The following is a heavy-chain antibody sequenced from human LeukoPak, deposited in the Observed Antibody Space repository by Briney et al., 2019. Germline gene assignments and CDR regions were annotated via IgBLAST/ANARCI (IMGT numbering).Heavy chain of an antibody. CDR2: IYYSGST. CDR1: GGSISSYY. V-gene: IGHV4-59*01. D-gene: IGHD4-23*01. CDR3: ARKGATAGGTRAFDI. J-gene: IGHJ3*02. Sequence: SETLSLTCTVSGGSISSYYWSWIRQPPGKGLEWIGYIYYSGSTNYNPSLKSRVTISVDTSKNQFSLKLSSVTAADTAVYYCARKGATAGGTRAFDIWGRGTMVTVSS.